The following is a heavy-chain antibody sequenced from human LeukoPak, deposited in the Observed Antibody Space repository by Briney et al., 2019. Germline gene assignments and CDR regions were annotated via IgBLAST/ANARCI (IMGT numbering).Heavy chain of an antibody. Sequence: GGSLRLSCAASGFTFSSYWMSWVRQAPGKGLEWVASIDQDGSDKFSVDSVKGRFTISRDNARNSMYLQMNSLRAEDTAVYYCARDADYGGNLPYYYYGMDVWGQGTTVTVSS. CDR1: GFTFSSYW. D-gene: IGHD4-23*01. CDR3: ARDADYGGNLPYYYYGMDV. CDR2: IDQDGSDK. J-gene: IGHJ6*02. V-gene: IGHV3-7*01.